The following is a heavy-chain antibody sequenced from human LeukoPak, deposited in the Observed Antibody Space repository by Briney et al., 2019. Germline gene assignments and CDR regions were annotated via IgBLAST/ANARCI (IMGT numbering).Heavy chain of an antibody. CDR2: ISYDGSNK. V-gene: IGHV3-30*19. CDR1: GFTFSDHG. D-gene: IGHD3-22*01. Sequence: GRSLRLSCAASGFTFSDHGMHWVRQAPGKGLEWVAVISYDGSNKYYADSVKGRFTISRDSSKNTLYLQMNSLRAEDTAVYYCARESNYYDSSGYYPYYFDYWGQGTLVTVSS. CDR3: ARESNYYDSSGYYPYYFDY. J-gene: IGHJ4*02.